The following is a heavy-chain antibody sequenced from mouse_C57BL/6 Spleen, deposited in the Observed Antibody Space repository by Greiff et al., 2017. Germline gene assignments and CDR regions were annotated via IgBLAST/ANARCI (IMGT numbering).Heavy chain of an antibody. CDR2: ISDGGSYT. D-gene: IGHD1-1*01. CDR3: ARGRGSIYWFAY. CDR1: GFTFSSYA. V-gene: IGHV5-4*01. Sequence: EVQLVESGGGLVKPGGSLKLSCAASGFTFSSYAMSWVRQTPEKRLEWVATISDGGSYTYYPDNVKGRFTISRDNAKNNLYLQMSHLKSEDTAMYYCARGRGSIYWFAYWGQGTLVTVSA. J-gene: IGHJ3*01.